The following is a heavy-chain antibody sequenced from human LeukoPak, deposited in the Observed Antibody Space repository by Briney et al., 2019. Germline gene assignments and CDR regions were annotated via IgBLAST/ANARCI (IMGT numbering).Heavy chain of an antibody. V-gene: IGHV1-18*04. CDR1: GYTFTGYY. Sequence: GASVKVSCKASGYTFTGYYMHWVRQAPGQGLEWMGWISAYYGNTNYAQKLQGRVTLTTDTSTSTAYMELRSLTSDDTAVYFCARADDISPRYYYGMDVWGPGTTVSVSS. CDR2: ISAYYGNT. CDR3: ARADDISPRYYYGMDV. J-gene: IGHJ6*02. D-gene: IGHD3-9*01.